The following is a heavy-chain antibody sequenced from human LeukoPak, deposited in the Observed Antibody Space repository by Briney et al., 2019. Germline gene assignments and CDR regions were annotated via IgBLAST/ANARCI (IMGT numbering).Heavy chain of an antibody. J-gene: IGHJ6*02. Sequence: NPSETLSLTCAVYGGSFSGYYWSWIRRPPGKGLEWIGEINHSGSTNYNPSLKSRVTISVDTSKNQFSLKLSSVTAADTAVYYCARGYSFGVWGQGTTVTVSS. CDR3: ARGYSFGV. CDR2: INHSGST. V-gene: IGHV4-34*01. D-gene: IGHD5-18*01. CDR1: GGSFSGYY.